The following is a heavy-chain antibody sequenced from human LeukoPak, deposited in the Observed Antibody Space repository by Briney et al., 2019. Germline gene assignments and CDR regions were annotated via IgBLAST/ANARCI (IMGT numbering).Heavy chain of an antibody. CDR3: AKELYSSSWLNYYGMDV. D-gene: IGHD6-13*01. J-gene: IGHJ6*02. Sequence: QTGGCLRLSCAASGFTFDDYAMHWVRQAPGKGLEWVSGISWNSGSIGYADSVKGRFTISRDNDKNSLYLQMNSLRAEDTALYYCAKELYSSSWLNYYGMDVWGQGTTVTVSS. V-gene: IGHV3-9*01. CDR1: GFTFDDYA. CDR2: ISWNSGSI.